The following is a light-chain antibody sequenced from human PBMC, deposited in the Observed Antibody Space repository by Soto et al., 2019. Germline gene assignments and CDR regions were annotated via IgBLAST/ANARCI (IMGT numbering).Light chain of an antibody. V-gene: IGKV1-5*03. Sequence: DIQMTQSPSTLSGSVGDRVTITCRASQTISSWLAWYQQKPGKAPKLLIYKASTLENGVSSRFSGSGSGTEFTLTISCLQPDDYATYYCQEYNSYSQFTFGPGTKVDIK. J-gene: IGKJ3*01. CDR1: QTISSW. CDR3: QEYNSYSQFT. CDR2: KAS.